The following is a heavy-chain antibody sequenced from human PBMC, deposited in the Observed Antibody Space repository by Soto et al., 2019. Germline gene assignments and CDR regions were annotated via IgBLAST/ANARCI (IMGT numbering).Heavy chain of an antibody. D-gene: IGHD3-22*01. CDR1: GFTFSNAW. J-gene: IGHJ4*01. CDR3: STDSYTDLTVVRLDN. V-gene: IGHV3-15*07. CDR2: IKSKTDGGTT. Sequence: PGGSRRLSCAASGFTFSNAWINWVRQAPGKGLEWVGRIKSKTDGGTTDFAAPVKGRFAISRDDSKNIVHMEMNSLKIEDTAVYYCSTDSYTDLTVVRLDNWGHGILVTVSS.